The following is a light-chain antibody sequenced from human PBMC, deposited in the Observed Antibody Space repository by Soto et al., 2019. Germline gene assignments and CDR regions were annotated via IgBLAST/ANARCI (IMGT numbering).Light chain of an antibody. CDR3: SSYTGRSTYV. CDR1: SSDVGGYNY. J-gene: IGLJ1*01. V-gene: IGLV2-14*01. Sequence: QSALTQPASVSGSPGQSITISCTGTSSDVGGYNYVSWYQQHPGKAPKLMIYDVSNRPSGVSDRFSGSKSGNTASLTISGLQAEDEADYYCSSYTGRSTYVFGTGTQLTVL. CDR2: DVS.